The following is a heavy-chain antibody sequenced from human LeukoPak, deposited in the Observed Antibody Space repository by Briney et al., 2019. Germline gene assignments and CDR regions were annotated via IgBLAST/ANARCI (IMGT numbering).Heavy chain of an antibody. CDR1: GFTFSSYA. CDR2: ISYDGSNK. CDR3: ARDIVGATRGYFDY. V-gene: IGHV3-30-3*01. D-gene: IGHD1-26*01. J-gene: IGHJ4*02. Sequence: GRSLRLSCAASGFTFSSYAMHWFRQAPGKGLEWVAVISYDGSNKYYADSVKGRFTISRDNSKNTLYLQMNSLRAEDTAVYYCARDIVGATRGYFDYWGQGTLVTVSS.